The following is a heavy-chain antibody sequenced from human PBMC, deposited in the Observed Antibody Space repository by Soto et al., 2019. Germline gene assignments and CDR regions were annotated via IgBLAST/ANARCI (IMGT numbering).Heavy chain of an antibody. CDR1: GLTFSSYA. CDR3: ARDVLRYFDWGGMDV. CDR2: ISYDGSNK. V-gene: IGHV3-30-3*01. Sequence: GGSLRLSCAASGLTFSSYAMHWVRQAPGKGLEWVAVISYDGSNKYYADSVKGRFTISRDNSKNTLYLQMNSLRAEDTAVYYCARDVLRYFDWGGMDVWGQGTTVTVSS. J-gene: IGHJ6*02. D-gene: IGHD3-9*01.